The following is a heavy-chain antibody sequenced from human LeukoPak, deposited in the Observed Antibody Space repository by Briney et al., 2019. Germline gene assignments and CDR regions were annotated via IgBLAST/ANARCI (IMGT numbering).Heavy chain of an antibody. V-gene: IGHV3-48*03. D-gene: IGHD2-21*01. CDR2: ISTDGTMA. CDR1: GFTFNNYE. J-gene: IGHJ4*02. Sequence: GGSLRLSCAASGFTFNNYEMNWVRQAPGKGLEWISYISTDGTMAYYAGSVKGRFTISRDNAKNSLYLQMNSLRADDTAVYYCARETIDCGGDCYDYGGQGTLATVSS. CDR3: ARETIDCGGDCYDY.